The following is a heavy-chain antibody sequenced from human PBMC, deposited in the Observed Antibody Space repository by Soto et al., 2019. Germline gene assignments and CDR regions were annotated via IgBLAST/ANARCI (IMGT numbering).Heavy chain of an antibody. CDR1: GGSVSSGSYY. V-gene: IGHV4-61*01. D-gene: IGHD2-2*01. CDR3: ARVPDR. J-gene: IGHJ4*02. CDR2: VRYGGST. Sequence: SETLSLTCTVSGGSVSSGSYYWSWIRQPPGKGLEWIGYVRYGGSTNYNPSLKSRVTISLDTSKNRLSLHLTSVAAADTAMYYCARVPDRWGQGTLVTVSS.